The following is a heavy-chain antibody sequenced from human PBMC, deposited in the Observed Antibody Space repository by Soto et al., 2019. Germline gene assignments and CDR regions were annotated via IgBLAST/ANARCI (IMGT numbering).Heavy chain of an antibody. CDR1: GGTFSSYT. CDR2: IIPILGIA. D-gene: IGHD2-21*01. J-gene: IGHJ6*02. V-gene: IGHV1-69*02. Sequence: QVQLVQSGAEVKKPGSSVKVSCKASGGTFSSYTISWVRQAPGQGLEWMGRIIPILGIANYAQKFQGRVTITADKSTSTAYMELSSLRSEDTAVYYCARAVVKGYYGMDVWGQGTTVTGYS. CDR3: ARAVVKGYYGMDV.